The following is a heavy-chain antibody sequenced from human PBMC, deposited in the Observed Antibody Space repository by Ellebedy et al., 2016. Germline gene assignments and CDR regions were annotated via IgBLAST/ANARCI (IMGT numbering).Heavy chain of an antibody. Sequence: GESLKISXAASGFTFSDYAMSWVRQAPGKGLQWVSTISGGGGSTFYADSVKGRFTISRDNSKKILYLETDTLRVDDSAVYYCAIFRNASYGRVYWGQGTQVTVFS. V-gene: IGHV3-23*01. CDR2: ISGGGGST. J-gene: IGHJ4*02. D-gene: IGHD1-26*01. CDR3: AIFRNASYGRVY. CDR1: GFTFSDYA.